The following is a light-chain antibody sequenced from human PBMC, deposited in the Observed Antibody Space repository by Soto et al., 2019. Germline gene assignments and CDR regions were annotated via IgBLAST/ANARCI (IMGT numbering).Light chain of an antibody. V-gene: IGKV3-11*01. J-gene: IGKJ1*01. CDR2: DAS. CDR3: QQRSNWPAT. CDR1: QSVSSY. Sequence: EIVLTQSPATLSLSPGERATLSCRASQSVSSYLAWYQQKPGQAPRLLIYDASNRATGIPARFSGSGSGTDFTLTISSXEPEDFAVYYCQQRSNWPATFGQGTKVDIK.